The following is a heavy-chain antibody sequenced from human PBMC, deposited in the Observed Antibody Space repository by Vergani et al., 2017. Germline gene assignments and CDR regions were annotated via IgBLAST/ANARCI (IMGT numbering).Heavy chain of an antibody. CDR2: IRSKAYGGTT. CDR1: GFTFGDYA. V-gene: IGHV3-49*03. D-gene: IGHD2-21*01. J-gene: IGHJ4*02. CDR3: TRVGLAHVFPDYFDY. Sequence: EVQLVESGGGLVQPGRSLRLSCTASGFTFGDYAMSWFRQAPGKGLEWVGFIRSKAYGGTTEYAASVKGRFTISRDDSKSIAYLQMNSLKTEDTAVYYCTRVGLAHVFPDYFDYWGQGTLVTVSS.